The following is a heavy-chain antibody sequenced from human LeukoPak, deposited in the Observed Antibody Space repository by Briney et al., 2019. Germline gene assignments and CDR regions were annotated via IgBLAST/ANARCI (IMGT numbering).Heavy chain of an antibody. D-gene: IGHD1-26*01. V-gene: IGHV3-33*01. Sequence: GRSLRLSCAASGFTFSTYGMHWVRQAPGKRLEWVAVTWYDGSYKYYGDSVKGRFTISRDNSKNTLYLQMASLRVEDTAVYYCARQFDGSHPNAFDIWGQGTMVTVSS. CDR2: TWYDGSYK. CDR1: GFTFSTYG. J-gene: IGHJ3*02. CDR3: ARQFDGSHPNAFDI.